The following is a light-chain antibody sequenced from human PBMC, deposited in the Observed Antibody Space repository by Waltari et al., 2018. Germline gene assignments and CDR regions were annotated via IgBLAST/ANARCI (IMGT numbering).Light chain of an antibody. V-gene: IGKV3-11*01. CDR2: DAS. CDR3: QQRKDWPLTT. J-gene: IGKJ5*01. CDR1: QNINNH. Sequence: DIVLTQSPATLSLFPGERATLSFRASQNINNHLAWYQHKPGQAPRLLIHDASRRAVGISARFSGSGSGTDFSLTISSLEPEDFAVYYCQQRKDWPLTTFGQGTRLEIK.